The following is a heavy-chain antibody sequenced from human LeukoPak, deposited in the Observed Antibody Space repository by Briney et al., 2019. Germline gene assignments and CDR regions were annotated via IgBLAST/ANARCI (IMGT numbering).Heavy chain of an antibody. J-gene: IGHJ5*02. CDR3: ARFLGGYEGPPLDNWFDP. D-gene: IGHD5-12*01. Sequence: GGSLRLSCAASGFTFSSYWMNWVRQAPGKGLEWVANIKQEGSEKYYVDSVKGRFTISRDNAKNSLYLQMNSLRAEDTAVYYCARFLGGYEGPPLDNWFDPWGQGTLVTVSS. CDR2: IKQEGSEK. CDR1: GFTFSSYW. V-gene: IGHV3-7*01.